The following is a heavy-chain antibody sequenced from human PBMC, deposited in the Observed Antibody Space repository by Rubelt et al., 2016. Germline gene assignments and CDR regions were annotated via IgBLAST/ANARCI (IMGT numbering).Heavy chain of an antibody. CDR3: ARDLAFNGMDV. V-gene: IGHV3-23*01. D-gene: IGHD5-12*01. CDR2: ISGSGGNT. J-gene: IGHJ6*02. Sequence: EVQLLESGGGLVQPGGSLRLSCTASGFTFSSNAMSWVRQAPGKGLEWVSAISGSGGNTYYADSVKGRLTISRDNSKNTLYLQLNSLRAEDTALYYCARDLAFNGMDVWGQGTTVTVAS. CDR1: GFTFSSNA.